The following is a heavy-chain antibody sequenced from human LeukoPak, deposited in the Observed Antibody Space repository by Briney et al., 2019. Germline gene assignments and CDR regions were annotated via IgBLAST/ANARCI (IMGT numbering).Heavy chain of an antibody. Sequence: ASVTVSCTASGYTFSINAINWVRQAPGQGLEWMGWIDTNTGNPTYAQGFTGQFVFSLDTSVSTAYLQISSLKAEDTAEYFCARGYDSSGYFSDWGQGTLVTVSS. D-gene: IGHD3-22*01. V-gene: IGHV7-4-1*02. J-gene: IGHJ4*02. CDR3: ARGYDSSGYFSD. CDR2: IDTNTGNP. CDR1: GYTFSINA.